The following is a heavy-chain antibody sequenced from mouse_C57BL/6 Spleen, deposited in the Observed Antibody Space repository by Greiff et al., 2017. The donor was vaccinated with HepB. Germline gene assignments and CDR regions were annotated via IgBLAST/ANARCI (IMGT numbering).Heavy chain of an antibody. CDR3: ARGPITTVVAPPDY. D-gene: IGHD1-1*01. J-gene: IGHJ2*01. Sequence: VQLQQPGAELVKPGASVKLSCKASGYTFTSYWMHWVKQRPGQGLEWIGMIHPNSGSTNYNEKFKSKATLTVDKSSSTAYMQLSSLTSEDSAVYYCARGPITTVVAPPDYWGQGTTLTVSS. CDR2: IHPNSGST. V-gene: IGHV1-64*01. CDR1: GYTFTSYW.